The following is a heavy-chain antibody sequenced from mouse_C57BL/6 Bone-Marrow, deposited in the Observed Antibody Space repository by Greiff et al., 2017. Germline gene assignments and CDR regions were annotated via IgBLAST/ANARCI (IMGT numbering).Heavy chain of an antibody. CDR2: IWWDDDK. J-gene: IGHJ2*01. CDR3: ARGTYYYDSSRFDY. CDR1: GFSLSTFGMG. D-gene: IGHD1-1*01. V-gene: IGHV8-8*01. Sequence: QVTLKVSGPGILQPSQTLSLTCSFSGFSLSTFGMGVGWIRQPSGKGLEWLAHIWWDDDKYYKPALKSRLTISKDTSKNQVILKIANVDTADTATYYCARGTYYYDSSRFDYWGQGTTLTVSS.